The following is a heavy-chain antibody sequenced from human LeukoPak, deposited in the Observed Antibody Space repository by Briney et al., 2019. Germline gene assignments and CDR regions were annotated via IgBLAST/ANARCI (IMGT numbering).Heavy chain of an antibody. CDR3: ARADLGGSYGY. CDR1: GFTFSSYW. J-gene: IGHJ4*02. CDR2: IKQDGSEK. Sequence: GGSLRLSCAASGFTFSSYWMSWVRQAPGKGLEWVANIKQDGSEKYYVDSVKGRFTSSRDNAKNSLYRKMNSLRAEDTAMYYCARADLGGSYGYWGQGTLVTVSS. D-gene: IGHD1-26*01. V-gene: IGHV3-7*01.